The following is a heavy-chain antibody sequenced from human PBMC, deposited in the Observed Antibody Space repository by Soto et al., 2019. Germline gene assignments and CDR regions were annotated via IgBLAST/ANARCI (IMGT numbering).Heavy chain of an antibody. J-gene: IGHJ6*02. CDR3: ARAATFRASSSWQGDYYYGMDV. CDR1: GGSISSGDYY. V-gene: IGHV4-30-4*01. Sequence: QVQLQESGPGLVKPSQTLSLTCTVSGGSISSGDYYWSWIRQPPGKGLEWIGYIYYSGSTYYNPSLKSRVTISVDTSKNQFPLKLSSVTAADTAVYYCARAATFRASSSWQGDYYYGMDVWGQGTTVTVSS. CDR2: IYYSGST. D-gene: IGHD6-13*01.